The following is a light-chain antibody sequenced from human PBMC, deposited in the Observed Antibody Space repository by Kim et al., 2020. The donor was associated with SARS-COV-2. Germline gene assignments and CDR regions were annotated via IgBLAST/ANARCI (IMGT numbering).Light chain of an antibody. CDR3: YSAADNNGV. CDR1: VLAKKY. V-gene: IGLV3-27*01. CDR2: KDS. J-gene: IGLJ3*02. Sequence: SYELTQPSSVSVSPGQTARITCSGDVLAKKYARWFQQKPGQPPVLVIYKDSERPSGIPERFSGSSSGTTVTLTISGAQVEDEADYYCYSAADNNGVFGGGTQLTVL.